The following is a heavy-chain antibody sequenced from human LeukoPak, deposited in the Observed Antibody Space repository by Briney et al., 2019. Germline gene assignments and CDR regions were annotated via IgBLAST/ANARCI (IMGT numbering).Heavy chain of an antibody. CDR1: GGSFSGYC. J-gene: IGHJ6*03. D-gene: IGHD1-26*01. CDR2: INHSGST. CDR3: ASQGHHGKIVGTTLSYFYMDV. V-gene: IGHV4-34*01. Sequence: SETLSLTCAVYGGSFSGYCWSWIRQPPGKGLEWIREINHSGSTNYNPSLKSRVTISVDTSKNQFSLKLSSVTAADTAFYYCASQGHHGKIVGTTLSYFYMDVWGKGTTVTVSS.